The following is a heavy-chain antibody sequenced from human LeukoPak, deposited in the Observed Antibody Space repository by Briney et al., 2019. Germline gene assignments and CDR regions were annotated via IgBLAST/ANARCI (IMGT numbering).Heavy chain of an antibody. V-gene: IGHV3-21*01. D-gene: IGHD2-2*01. CDR3: TRVSHIQPPISALVA. CDR2: ISSSSSYI. Sequence: GGSLRLSCAASGFTFSSYTMNWVRQAPGKGLEWVSSISSSSSYIYYVDSVKGRFTISRDNAKNSLYLQMNSLRAEDTAVYYCTRVSHIQPPISALVAWGQGTLVTVSS. J-gene: IGHJ5*02. CDR1: GFTFSSYT.